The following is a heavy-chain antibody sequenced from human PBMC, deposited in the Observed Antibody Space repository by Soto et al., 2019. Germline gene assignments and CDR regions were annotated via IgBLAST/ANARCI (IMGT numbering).Heavy chain of an antibody. CDR2: FDHEDGET. D-gene: IGHD1-7*01. Sequence: ASVKVSCKVSGYTLTELSMHWVRQAPGKGLEWMGGFDHEDGETIYEQKFQGRVTISVDTSKNQFSLKLSSVTAADTAVYYCARQFDYDTNWNSYYYYYYYMDVWGKGTTVTVSS. CDR1: GYTLTELS. J-gene: IGHJ6*03. V-gene: IGHV1-24*01. CDR3: ARQFDYDTNWNSYYYYYYYMDV.